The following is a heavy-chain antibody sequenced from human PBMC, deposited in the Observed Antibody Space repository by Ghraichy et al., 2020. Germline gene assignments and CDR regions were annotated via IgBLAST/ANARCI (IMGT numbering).Heavy chain of an antibody. Sequence: GGSLRLSCAASGFTFSSYAMHWVRQAPGKGLEWVAVISYDGSNKYYADSVKGRFTISRDNSKNTLYLQMNSLRAEDTAVYYCASADGGTWGQGTLVTVSS. V-gene: IGHV3-30*04. D-gene: IGHD2-15*01. CDR2: ISYDGSNK. CDR1: GFTFSSYA. J-gene: IGHJ5*02. CDR3: ASADGGT.